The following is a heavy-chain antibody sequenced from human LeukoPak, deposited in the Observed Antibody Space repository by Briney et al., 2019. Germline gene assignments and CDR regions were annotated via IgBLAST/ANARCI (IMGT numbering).Heavy chain of an antibody. D-gene: IGHD6-13*01. CDR3: ARVYGSSWRKFSSEYFHH. Sequence: SETLSLTCAVYGGSFSGYYWSWIRQPPGKGLEWIGEINHSGSTNYNPSLKSRVTISVDTSKNQFSLKLSSVTAADTAVYYCARVYGSSWRKFSSEYFHHWGQGTLVTVSS. CDR1: GGSFSGYY. V-gene: IGHV4-34*01. J-gene: IGHJ1*01. CDR2: INHSGST.